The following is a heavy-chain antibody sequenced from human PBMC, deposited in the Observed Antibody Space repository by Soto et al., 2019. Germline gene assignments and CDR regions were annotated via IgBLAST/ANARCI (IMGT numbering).Heavy chain of an antibody. Sequence: SETLSLTCTVSGGSISSYYWSWIRQPPGKGLEWIGYIYYSGSTNYNPSLKSRVTISVDTSKNQFSLKLSSVTAADTAVYYCARVPTAKGQLLLGWFDPWGQGTLVTVSS. J-gene: IGHJ5*02. D-gene: IGHD2-2*01. CDR1: GGSISSYY. CDR2: IYYSGST. CDR3: ARVPTAKGQLLLGWFDP. V-gene: IGHV4-59*01.